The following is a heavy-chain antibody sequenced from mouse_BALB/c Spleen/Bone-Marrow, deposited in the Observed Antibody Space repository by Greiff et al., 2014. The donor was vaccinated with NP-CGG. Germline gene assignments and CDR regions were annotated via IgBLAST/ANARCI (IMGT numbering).Heavy chain of an antibody. CDR1: GFNIKDTY. D-gene: IGHD1-2*01. Sequence: VQLQQSGAELVKPGASVKLSCTASGFNIKDTYMHWVKQRPEQGLEWIGRIDPANGNTKYDPKFQGKATITADTSSNTAYLQLSSLTSEDTAVYYCARRGTTATWYFDVWGAGTTVTVSS. CDR3: ARRGTTATWYFDV. J-gene: IGHJ1*01. V-gene: IGHV14-3*02. CDR2: IDPANGNT.